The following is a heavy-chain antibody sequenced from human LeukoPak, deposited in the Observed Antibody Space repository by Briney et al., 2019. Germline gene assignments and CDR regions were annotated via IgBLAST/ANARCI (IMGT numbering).Heavy chain of an antibody. CDR1: GYTFTSYG. CDR3: ASYGRRRSFDY. V-gene: IGHV1-18*01. CDR2: ISAYNGNT. D-gene: IGHD3-10*01. Sequence: GASVKVSCKASGYTFTSYGISWLRQAPRQRLEWMGWISAYNGNTNYAQKLQGRVTMTTDTSTSTAYMELRSLRSDDTAVYYCASYGRRRSFDYWGQGTLVTVSS. J-gene: IGHJ4*02.